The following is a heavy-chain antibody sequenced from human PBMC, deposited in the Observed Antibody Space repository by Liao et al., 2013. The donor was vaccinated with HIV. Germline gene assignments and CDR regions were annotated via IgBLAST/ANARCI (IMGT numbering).Heavy chain of an antibody. CDR1: GGSISQYY. CDR3: ARHRGQLTLYNSFDV. CDR2: IYFSGTT. J-gene: IGHJ3*01. Sequence: QVQLQESGPGLVKPSETLSLTCTVSGGSISQYYWSWLRQSPGKGLEWIGYIYFSGTTTYNPSLKTRVTISVDSSKTQVSLRLSSVTAADTALYYCARHRGQLTLYNSFDVWAQGQWSPSLQ. D-gene: IGHD3-10*01. V-gene: IGHV4-59*08.